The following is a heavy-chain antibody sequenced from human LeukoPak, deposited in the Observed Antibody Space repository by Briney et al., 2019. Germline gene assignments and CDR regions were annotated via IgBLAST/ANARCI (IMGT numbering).Heavy chain of an antibody. CDR3: VKAGCSSTTCYGNC. V-gene: IGHV3-64D*09. J-gene: IGHJ4*02. CDR1: GFTFSDYA. Sequence: GGSLRLSCSASGFTFSDYAMHWLRRAPGKGLESVAGITHNGGSTYFADSVKGRFSISRDNSKNTLYLQMNSLSSEDTAVYYCVKAGCSSTTCYGNCWGQGTLVTVSS. D-gene: IGHD2-2*01. CDR2: ITHNGGST.